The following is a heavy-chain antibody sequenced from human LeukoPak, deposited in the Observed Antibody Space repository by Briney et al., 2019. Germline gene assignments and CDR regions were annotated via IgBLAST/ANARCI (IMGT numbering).Heavy chain of an antibody. CDR1: GGTFSSYA. CDR2: IIPIFGTA. CDR3: ARGWRDGYNDY. Sequence: SVKVSCKASGGTFSSYAISWVRQAPGQGLEWMGGIIPIFGTANYAQKFQGRVTITRNTSISTAYMELSSLGSEDTAVYYCARGWRDGYNDYWGQGTLVTVSS. J-gene: IGHJ4*02. V-gene: IGHV1-69*05. D-gene: IGHD5-24*01.